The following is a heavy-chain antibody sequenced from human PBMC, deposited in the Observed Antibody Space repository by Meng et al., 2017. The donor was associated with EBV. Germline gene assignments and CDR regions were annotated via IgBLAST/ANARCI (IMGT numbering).Heavy chain of an antibody. CDR3: ARVSPKRYFDYLAPPDY. Sequence: QLQLQESGPGLVKPSATLSLTCAVYGGSVNGYFWSWIRQPPGKGLEWIGELHHSGSTNYNPSLKSRLRISVDTSKNQFSLNLTSVTAADTAVYYCARVSPKRYFDYLAPPDYWGQGTLVTVSS. CDR2: LHHSGST. D-gene: IGHD3-9*01. CDR1: GGSVNGYF. V-gene: IGHV4-34*10. J-gene: IGHJ4*02.